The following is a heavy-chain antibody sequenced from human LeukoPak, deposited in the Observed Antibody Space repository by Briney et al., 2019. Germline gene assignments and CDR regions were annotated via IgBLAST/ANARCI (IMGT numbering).Heavy chain of an antibody. V-gene: IGHV1-24*01. J-gene: IGHJ4*02. CDR3: ATMGCSRTSCYANY. Sequence: ASVKVSCKVSGYTLTELSMHWVRQAPGKGLEWMGGFDPEDGETIYAQKFQGRVTMTEDTSTDTAYMELSSLRSEDTAVYYCATMGCSRTSCYANYWGQGTLVTVSS. CDR2: FDPEDGET. CDR1: GYTLTELS. D-gene: IGHD2-2*01.